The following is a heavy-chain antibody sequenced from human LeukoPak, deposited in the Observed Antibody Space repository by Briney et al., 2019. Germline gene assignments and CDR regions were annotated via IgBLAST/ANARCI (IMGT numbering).Heavy chain of an antibody. V-gene: IGHV3-30*03. CDR1: GFVVSSNY. Sequence: GGSLRLSCAASGFVVSSNYMNWVRQAPGKGLEWVAVISYDGSNKYYADSVKGRFTISRDNSKNTLYLQMNSLRAEDTAVYYCAREEYYDFWSGYRERYFDYWGQGTLVTVSS. D-gene: IGHD3-3*01. CDR3: AREEYYDFWSGYRERYFDY. J-gene: IGHJ4*02. CDR2: ISYDGSNK.